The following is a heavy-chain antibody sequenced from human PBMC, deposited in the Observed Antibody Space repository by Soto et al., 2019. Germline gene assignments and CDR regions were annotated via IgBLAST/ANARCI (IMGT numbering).Heavy chain of an antibody. J-gene: IGHJ6*02. Sequence: GGSLRLSCAASGFTFRSYSMNWVRQAPGKGLEWVSYISSSNRTISYADSVKGRFIISRDNAKNSLYLQMHSLRDEDTAVYYCAREGWPLLQTGMDVWGQGTTVTVSS. CDR1: GFTFRSYS. CDR3: AREGWPLLQTGMDV. D-gene: IGHD2-15*01. CDR2: ISSSNRTI. V-gene: IGHV3-48*02.